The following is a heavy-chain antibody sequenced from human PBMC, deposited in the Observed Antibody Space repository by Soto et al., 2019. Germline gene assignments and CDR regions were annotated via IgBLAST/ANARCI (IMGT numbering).Heavy chain of an antibody. Sequence: QVQLQESGPGLVKPSGTLSLTCAVSSGSISSSNWWSWVRQPPGKGLEWIGEIYHSGSTNYNPSLKSRVTISGDKSKNQFSLKLSSVTAADTAVYYCASRTRGVAAAGNRDWYFDLWGRGTLVTVSS. CDR3: ASRTRGVAAAGNRDWYFDL. J-gene: IGHJ2*01. D-gene: IGHD6-13*01. V-gene: IGHV4-4*02. CDR2: IYHSGST. CDR1: SGSISSSNW.